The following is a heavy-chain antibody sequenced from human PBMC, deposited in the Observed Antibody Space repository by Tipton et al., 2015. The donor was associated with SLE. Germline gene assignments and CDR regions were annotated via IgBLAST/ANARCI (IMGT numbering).Heavy chain of an antibody. CDR3: ARLGRRGGNWYFDL. CDR1: GVSISSHSHY. D-gene: IGHD3-16*01. J-gene: IGHJ2*01. CDR2: IYNSGST. V-gene: IGHV4-39*07. Sequence: TLSLTCSVSGVSISSHSHYWGWIRQPPGKGLEWIGIIYNSGSTYSSPSLKSRVTISVDTSNNQFSLKLNSVTAADTAVYYCARLGRRGGNWYFDLWGRGTLVTVSS.